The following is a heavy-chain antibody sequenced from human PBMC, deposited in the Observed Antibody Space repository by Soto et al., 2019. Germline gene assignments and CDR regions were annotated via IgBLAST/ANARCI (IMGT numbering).Heavy chain of an antibody. CDR1: GYSYTSYR. CDR2: ISPGDSDT. CDR3: ARQGIVRGSYWFAP. D-gene: IGHD3-16*01. V-gene: IGHV5-51*01. J-gene: IGHJ5*02. Sequence: GESLKISRQSSGYSYTSYRVGWVRQMAWNCLSWIGIISPGDSDTRYPPSLQGQVTIPDDKSISPAYLQWSSLKASDTAMYYFARQGIVRGSYWFAPWGQRTL.